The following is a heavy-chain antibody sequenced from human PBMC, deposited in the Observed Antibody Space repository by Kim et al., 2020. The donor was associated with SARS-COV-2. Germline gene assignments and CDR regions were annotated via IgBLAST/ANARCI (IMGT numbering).Heavy chain of an antibody. D-gene: IGHD2-15*01. Sequence: ASVKVSCKASGYTFTGYYIHWVRQAPGQGLEWMGWINPNSCGTDYAQKFQGRVTMTRDTSISTTYMELSRLRADDTAVYYCASQPHAAAATWCFDYWGQG. CDR3: ASQPHAAAATWCFDY. CDR2: INPNSCGT. V-gene: IGHV1-2*02. J-gene: IGHJ4*02. CDR1: GYTFTGYY.